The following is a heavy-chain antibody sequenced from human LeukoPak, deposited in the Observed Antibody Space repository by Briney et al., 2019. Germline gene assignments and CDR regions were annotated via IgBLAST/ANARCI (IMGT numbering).Heavy chain of an antibody. CDR1: GFTFDDYG. V-gene: IGHV3-20*04. Sequence: GGSLRLSCAASGFTFDDYGMSWVRQTPGKGLEWVSGINWNGDSTGYSDSVKGRFTISRDNAKNSLYLQMNSLRAEDTALYYCVRRQGSGYYFGIDYWGQGTLVTVSS. CDR3: VRRQGSGYYFGIDY. CDR2: INWNGDST. D-gene: IGHD3-22*01. J-gene: IGHJ4*02.